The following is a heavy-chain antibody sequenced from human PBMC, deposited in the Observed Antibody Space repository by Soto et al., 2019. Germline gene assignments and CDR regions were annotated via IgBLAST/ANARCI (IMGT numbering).Heavy chain of an antibody. CDR1: GYTFTSYG. CDR2: ISAYNGNT. CDR3: ALSGVLTGYYRDYYYYGMDV. D-gene: IGHD3-9*01. V-gene: IGHV1-18*01. Sequence: VSVKVSCNASGYTFTSYGISWVRQAPGQGLEWMGWISAYNGNTNYAQKLQGRVTMTTDTSTSTAYMELRSLRSDDTAVYYCALSGVLTGYYRDYYYYGMDVWGQGTTVTVSS. J-gene: IGHJ6*02.